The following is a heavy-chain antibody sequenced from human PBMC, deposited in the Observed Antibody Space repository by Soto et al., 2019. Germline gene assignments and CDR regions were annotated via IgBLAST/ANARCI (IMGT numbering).Heavy chain of an antibody. Sequence: QLQLQESGPGLVKPSETLSLTCTVSGGSISSSSYYWGWIRQPPGKGLEWIGSIYYSGSTYYNPSLKSRVTISVDTSKNQFSLKPSSVTAADTAEYYCASRTTVVTPSDYWGQGTLVTVSS. CDR1: GGSISSSSYY. V-gene: IGHV4-39*01. CDR3: ASRTTVVTPSDY. CDR2: IYYSGST. D-gene: IGHD4-17*01. J-gene: IGHJ4*02.